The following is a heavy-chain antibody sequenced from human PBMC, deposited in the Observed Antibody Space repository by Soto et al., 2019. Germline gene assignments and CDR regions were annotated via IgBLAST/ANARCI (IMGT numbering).Heavy chain of an antibody. J-gene: IGHJ4*02. D-gene: IGHD6-19*01. Sequence: QVQLQESGPGLVKPSGTLSLTCAVSGGSISSSNWWSWVRQPPGKGLEWIGEIYHSGSTTYNPSLKCRVTISVDKSNNQFSLKLSSVTAADTAVYYCARVSVAGTRFDYWGQGTLVTVSS. V-gene: IGHV4-4*02. CDR2: IYHSGST. CDR1: GGSISSSNW. CDR3: ARVSVAGTRFDY.